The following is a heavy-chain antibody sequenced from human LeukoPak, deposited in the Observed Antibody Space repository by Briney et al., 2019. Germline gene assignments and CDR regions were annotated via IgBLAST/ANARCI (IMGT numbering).Heavy chain of an antibody. CDR3: AKDPALRQESPFDY. D-gene: IGHD3-10*01. J-gene: IGHJ4*02. V-gene: IGHV3-23*01. CDR2: ISGSGGST. CDR1: GFTFSSYA. Sequence: GGSLRLSCAASGFTFSSYAMSWVRQAPGKGLEWVSSISGSGGSTYYADSVKGRFTISRDNSKNTLYLQMNSLRAEDTAVYYCAKDPALRQESPFDYWGQGTLVTVSS.